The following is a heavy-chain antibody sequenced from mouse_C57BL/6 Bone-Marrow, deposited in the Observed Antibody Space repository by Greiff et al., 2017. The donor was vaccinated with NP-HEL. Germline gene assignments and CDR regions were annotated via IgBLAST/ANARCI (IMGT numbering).Heavy chain of an antibody. V-gene: IGHV3-8*01. CDR1: GYSITSDY. Sequence: EVQLQESGPGLAKPSQPLSLPCSVTGYSITSDYWNWIRTFPGNKLEYMGYISYSGSTYYNPSLKSRISITRDTSKNQYYLQLNSGTTEDTATYYCARSELTGTMDYWGQGTSVTVSS. J-gene: IGHJ4*01. D-gene: IGHD4-1*01. CDR2: ISYSGST. CDR3: ARSELTGTMDY.